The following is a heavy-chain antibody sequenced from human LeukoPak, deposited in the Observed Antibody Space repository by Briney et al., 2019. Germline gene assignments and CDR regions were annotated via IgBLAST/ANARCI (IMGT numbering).Heavy chain of an antibody. CDR2: IYHSGST. CDR1: GGSISSYY. CDR3: ASSYDSSGYYSI. V-gene: IGHV4-59*12. Sequence: SETLSLTCTVSGGSISSYYWSWIRQPPGKGLEWIGYIYHSGSTYYNPSLKSRVTISVDRSKNQFSLKLSSVTAADTAVYYCASSYDSSGYYSIWGQGTLVTVSS. D-gene: IGHD3-22*01. J-gene: IGHJ4*02.